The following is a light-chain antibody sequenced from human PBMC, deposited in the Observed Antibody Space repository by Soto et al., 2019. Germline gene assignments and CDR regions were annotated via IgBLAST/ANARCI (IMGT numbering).Light chain of an antibody. V-gene: IGKV1-5*01. J-gene: IGKJ2*01. Sequence: DIQMTQSPSTLSASVGDRVTITCRASQSVSHWLAWYQQKAGKAPKLLIYDASTLQSGVPSRFSGSGSETEFTLTISSLQPEDFASYHCQQYYGYPGTFRQVTK. CDR1: QSVSHW. CDR2: DAS. CDR3: QQYYGYPGT.